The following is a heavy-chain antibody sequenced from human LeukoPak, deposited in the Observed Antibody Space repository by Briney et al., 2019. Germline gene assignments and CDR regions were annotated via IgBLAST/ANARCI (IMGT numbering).Heavy chain of an antibody. CDR1: GVSIRSDTYY. CDR3: ARLWDSTGLYFYYYMDV. CDR2: YHNGNS. V-gene: IGHV4-39*01. D-gene: IGHD6-25*01. Sequence: KPSETLSLTCIVSGVSIRSDTYYWGWIRQPPGKGLEWIGNYHNGNSYYNPSLKSRVTISEDTPGNQFSLRVTSVTAADTAVYYCARLWDSTGLYFYYYMDVWGEGTTVTVSS. J-gene: IGHJ6*03.